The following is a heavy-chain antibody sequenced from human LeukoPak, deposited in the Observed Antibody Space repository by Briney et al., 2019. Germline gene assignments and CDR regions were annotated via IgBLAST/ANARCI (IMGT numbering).Heavy chain of an antibody. CDR1: GGSISSGGYS. J-gene: IGHJ5*02. CDR2: IYHSGST. CDR3: ASQQQLPRGWFDP. Sequence: PSETLSLTCAVSGGSISSGGYSWSWIRQPPGKGLEWIGYIYHSGSTYYNPSLKSRVTISVDRSKNQFSLKLSSVTAADTAVHYCASQQQLPRGWFDPWGQGTLVTVSS. V-gene: IGHV4-30-2*01. D-gene: IGHD6-13*01.